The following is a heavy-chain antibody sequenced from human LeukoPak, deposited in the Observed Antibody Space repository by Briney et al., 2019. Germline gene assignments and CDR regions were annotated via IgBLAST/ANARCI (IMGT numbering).Heavy chain of an antibody. J-gene: IGHJ4*02. CDR2: VYYTGST. CDR1: GGSISSYY. D-gene: IGHD5-18*01. CDR3: ATSSDTASAY. V-gene: IGHV4-59*08. Sequence: PSETLSLTCTVSGGSISSYYWSWIRQPPGKGLEWIGYVYYTGSTNYNPSLKSRVTISIDTSKNQFSLKLSSVTAADTAVYYCATSSDTASAYWGQGTLVTVSS.